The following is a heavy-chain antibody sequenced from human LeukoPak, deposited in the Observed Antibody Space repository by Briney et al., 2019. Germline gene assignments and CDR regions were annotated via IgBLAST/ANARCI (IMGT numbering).Heavy chain of an antibody. CDR3: ASAIQLNDAFDI. Sequence: ASVKVSCKVSGYTLTELSMHWVRQAPGKGLEWMGGFDPEDGETTYAQKFQGRVTMTEDTSTDTAYMELSSLRSEDTAVYYCASAIQLNDAFDIWGQGTMVTVSS. D-gene: IGHD2-2*01. CDR2: FDPEDGET. J-gene: IGHJ3*02. V-gene: IGHV1-24*01. CDR1: GYTLTELS.